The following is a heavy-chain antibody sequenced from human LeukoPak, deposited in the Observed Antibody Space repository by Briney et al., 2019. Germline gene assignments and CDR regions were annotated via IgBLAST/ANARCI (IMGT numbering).Heavy chain of an antibody. CDR3: ARDSYGDYEADYYYYYGMDV. CDR2: IYYSGST. D-gene: IGHD4-17*01. Sequence: SQTLFLTCTVSGGSISSGGYYWSWIRQHPGKGLEWIGYIYYSGSTYYNPSLKSRVTISVDTSKNQFSLKLSSVTAADTAVYYCARDSYGDYEADYYYYYGMDVWGQGTTVTVSS. CDR1: GGSISSGGYY. J-gene: IGHJ6*02. V-gene: IGHV4-31*03.